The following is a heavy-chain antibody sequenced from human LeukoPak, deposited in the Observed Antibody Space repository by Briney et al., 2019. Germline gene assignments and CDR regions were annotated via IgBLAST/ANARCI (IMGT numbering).Heavy chain of an antibody. Sequence: SETLSLTCTVSGGSISSYYWSWIRQPPGKGLEWIGEINHSGSTNYNPSLKSRVTISVDTSKNQFSLKLSSVTAADTAVYYCARGRYSSGWYADYFDYWGQGTLVTVSS. CDR3: ARGRYSSGWYADYFDY. CDR1: GGSISSYY. J-gene: IGHJ4*02. CDR2: INHSGST. V-gene: IGHV4-34*01. D-gene: IGHD6-19*01.